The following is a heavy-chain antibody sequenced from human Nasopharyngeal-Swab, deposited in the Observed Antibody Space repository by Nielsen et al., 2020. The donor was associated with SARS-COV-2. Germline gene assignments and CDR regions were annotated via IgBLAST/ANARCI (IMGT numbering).Heavy chain of an antibody. CDR3: ARGTGYGRLGYYFDY. D-gene: IGHD6-13*01. CDR1: GFTFSSYS. J-gene: IGHJ4*02. V-gene: IGHV3-21*01. Sequence: GGSLRLSCAASGFTFSSYSMNWVRQAPGKGLEWVSSISSSSYIYYADSVKGRFTISRDNAKNSLYLQMNSLRAEDTAVYYCARGTGYGRLGYYFDYWGQGTLVTVSS. CDR2: ISSSSYI.